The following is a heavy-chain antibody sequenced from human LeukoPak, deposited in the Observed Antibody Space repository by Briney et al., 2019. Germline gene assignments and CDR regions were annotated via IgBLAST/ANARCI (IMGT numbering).Heavy chain of an antibody. CDR3: ARGDLGYCSGGSCYWHN. CDR2: IYYSGYT. Sequence: SETLSLTCTVSGGSISSSSYYWGWIRQSPGKGLEWIGRIYYSGYTYYNPSHKSRVTISVDTSKNEFSLKLSSVTAADTAVYYCARGDLGYCSGGSCYWHNWGQGTLVTVSS. CDR1: GGSISSSSYY. D-gene: IGHD2-15*01. J-gene: IGHJ4*02. V-gene: IGHV4-39*07.